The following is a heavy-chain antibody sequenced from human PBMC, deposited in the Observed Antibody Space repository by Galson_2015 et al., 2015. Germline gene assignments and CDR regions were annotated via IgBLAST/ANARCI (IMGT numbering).Heavy chain of an antibody. J-gene: IGHJ4*02. Sequence: SLRLSCAASGFTFDDYAMHWVRQAPGKGLEWVSGISWNSGSIGYADSVKGRFTISRDNARNSLYLQMNSLRAEDTALYYCAKEGGNPPLWGQGTLVTVSS. CDR2: ISWNSGSI. D-gene: IGHD4-23*01. V-gene: IGHV3-9*01. CDR1: GFTFDDYA. CDR3: AKEGGNPPL.